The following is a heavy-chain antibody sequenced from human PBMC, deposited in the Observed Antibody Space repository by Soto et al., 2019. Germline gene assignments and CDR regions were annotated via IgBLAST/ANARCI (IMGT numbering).Heavy chain of an antibody. D-gene: IGHD3-16*02. CDR2: INPSGGST. CDR3: ARATLLPVGVIAH. CDR1: GYTFTSCY. J-gene: IGHJ4*02. Sequence: GASVKVSCKASGYTFTSCYMHWVRQAPGQGLEWMGIINPSGGSTSYAQKFQGRVTMTRDTSTSTVYMELSSLRSEDTAVYYCARATLLPVGVIAHWGQGTLVTGSS. V-gene: IGHV1-46*01.